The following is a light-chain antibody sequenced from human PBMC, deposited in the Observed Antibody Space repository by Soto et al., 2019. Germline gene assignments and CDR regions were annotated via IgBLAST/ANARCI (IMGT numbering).Light chain of an antibody. CDR1: SSDVGGYNY. Sequence: QSVLTQPASVSGSPGQSITIACTGTSSDVGGYNYVSWYQQYPGKAPRLVISDVSNRRSGVSNRFSGSKSGNSASLTISGLQAEDEADYYCSSYTSSSTYVFGTGTKVTVL. V-gene: IGLV2-14*01. CDR3: SSYTSSSTYV. J-gene: IGLJ1*01. CDR2: DVS.